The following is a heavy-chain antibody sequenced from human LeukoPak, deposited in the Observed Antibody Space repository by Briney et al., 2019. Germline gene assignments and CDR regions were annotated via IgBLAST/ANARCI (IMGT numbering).Heavy chain of an antibody. D-gene: IGHD6-19*01. CDR3: ARGVIAVAGTPHYYYYYYMDV. CDR2: IYYSGST. CDR1: GGSISSYY. V-gene: IGHV4-59*01. J-gene: IGHJ6*03. Sequence: SETLSLTCTVSGGSISSYYWSWIRQPPGKGLEWIGYIYYSGSTNYNPSLKSRVTISVDTSKNQFSLKLSSVTAADTAVYYCARGVIAVAGTPHYYYYYYMDVWGKGTTVTVSS.